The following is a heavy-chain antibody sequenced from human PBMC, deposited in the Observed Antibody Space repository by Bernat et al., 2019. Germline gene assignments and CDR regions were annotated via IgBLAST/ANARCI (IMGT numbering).Heavy chain of an antibody. CDR3: AKDLYDFWSGYPEGGFDY. CDR1: GFTFSSYA. Sequence: EVQLVESGGGLVQPGGSLRLSCAASGFTFSSYAMSWVRQAPGKGLEWVSAISGSGGSTYYAASVKGRFTISRDNSKNTLYLQMNSLRAEDTAVYYCAKDLYDFWSGYPEGGFDYWGQGTLVTVSS. D-gene: IGHD3-3*01. J-gene: IGHJ4*02. V-gene: IGHV3-23*04. CDR2: ISGSGGST.